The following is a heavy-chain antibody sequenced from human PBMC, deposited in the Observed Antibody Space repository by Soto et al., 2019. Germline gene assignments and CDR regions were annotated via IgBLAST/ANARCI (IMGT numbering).Heavy chain of an antibody. CDR2: INHSGST. J-gene: IGHJ4*02. V-gene: IGHV4-34*01. CDR1: GGSFSGYY. CDR3: ARGTDYGAYSY. D-gene: IGHD4-17*01. Sequence: KPLSLTSAVDGGSFSGYYWSWIRQPPGKGLEWIGEINHSGSTNYNPSLKSRVTISVDTSKNQFSLKLSSVTAADTAVYYCARGTDYGAYSYWGQGTLVTVSS.